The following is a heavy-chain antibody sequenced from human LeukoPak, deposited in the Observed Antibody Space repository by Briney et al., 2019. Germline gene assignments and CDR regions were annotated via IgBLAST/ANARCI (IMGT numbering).Heavy chain of an antibody. CDR1: GYTFTSYY. J-gene: IGHJ4*02. Sequence: ASVKVSCKASGYTFTSYYMHWVRQAPGQGLEWMGWINPNSGGTNYAQKFQGRVTMTRDTSISTAYMELSRLRSDDTAVYYCARGSTARYYYDSSGYYRGAVDYWGQGTLVTISS. CDR2: INPNSGGT. D-gene: IGHD3-22*01. CDR3: ARGSTARYYYDSSGYYRGAVDY. V-gene: IGHV1-2*02.